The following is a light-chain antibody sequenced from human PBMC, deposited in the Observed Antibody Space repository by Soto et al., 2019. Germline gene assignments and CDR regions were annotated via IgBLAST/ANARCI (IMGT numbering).Light chain of an antibody. CDR2: GAS. V-gene: IGKV3-20*01. CDR3: QQYGSSPQT. J-gene: IGKJ2*01. CDR1: QSVGTF. Sequence: EVVLTQTPGTLSLSPGGRASLSCRASQSVGTFLAWYQQRSGQAPRLLIYGASTRASGIPDRFSGSGSGTDFTLTISRLEPEDFAVYYCQQYGSSPQTFGQGTKVDIK.